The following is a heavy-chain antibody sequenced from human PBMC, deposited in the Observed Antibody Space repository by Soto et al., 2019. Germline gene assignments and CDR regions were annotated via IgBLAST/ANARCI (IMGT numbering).Heavy chain of an antibody. CDR2: ISGSGGST. D-gene: IGHD6-19*01. CDR1: GFTFSSYA. CDR3: AKEWSNVSGWTQVDY. Sequence: EVQLLESGGGLVQPGGSLRLSCAASGFTFSSYAMSWVRQAPGKGLAWFSAISGSGGSTYYADSVKGRFTISRDNSKNTVYRQMNRLRAEATAVYYCAKEWSNVSGWTQVDYWCQGTLVTVSS. V-gene: IGHV3-23*01. J-gene: IGHJ4*02.